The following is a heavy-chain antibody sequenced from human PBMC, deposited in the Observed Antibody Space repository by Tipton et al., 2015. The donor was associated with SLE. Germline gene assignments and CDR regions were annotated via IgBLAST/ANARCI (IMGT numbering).Heavy chain of an antibody. CDR1: GGSFSGYY. Sequence: TLSLTCAVYGGSFSGYYWSWIRQPPGKGLEWIGEINHSGSTNYNPSRRSRVTISVDTSKNQFSLKLSSVTAADTAVYYCARARGNYALGYWGQGTLVTVSS. V-gene: IGHV4-34*01. J-gene: IGHJ4*02. D-gene: IGHD3-22*01. CDR2: INHSGST. CDR3: ARARGNYALGY.